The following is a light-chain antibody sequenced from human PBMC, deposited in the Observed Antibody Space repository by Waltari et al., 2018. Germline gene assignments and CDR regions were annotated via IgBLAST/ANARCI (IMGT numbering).Light chain of an antibody. CDR3: QHYVRLPVT. CDR2: GAS. Sequence: EIVLTQSPGTLSLSPGERATLSGWASQSVGRSLAWYQQKRGQPPRLLISGASTRATGIPDGFSGSGCGTDCSLTLSRLGPEDFAVYYCQHYVRLPVTSGQGTKVDI. V-gene: IGKV3-20*01. J-gene: IGKJ1*01. CDR1: QSVGRS.